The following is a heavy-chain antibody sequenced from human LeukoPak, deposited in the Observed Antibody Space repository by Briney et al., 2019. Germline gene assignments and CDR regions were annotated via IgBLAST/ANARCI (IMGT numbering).Heavy chain of an antibody. CDR2: ISSSSSTI. CDR3: ARDLRGYGMDV. V-gene: IGHV3-48*01. D-gene: IGHD3-10*01. J-gene: IGHJ6*02. CDR1: GFTFSSYS. Sequence: PGGSLRLSCAASGFTFSSYSMNWVRQAPGKGLEWVSYISSSSSTIYYADSVKGRFTISRDNAKNSLYLQMNSLRAEDTAVYYCARDLRGYGMDVWGQGTTVTVSS.